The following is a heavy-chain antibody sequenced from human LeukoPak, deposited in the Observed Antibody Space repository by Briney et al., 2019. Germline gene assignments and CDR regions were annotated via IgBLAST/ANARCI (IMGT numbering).Heavy chain of an antibody. J-gene: IGHJ5*02. CDR3: ARGLVDGYNSDWFDP. Sequence: SETLSLTCTVSGYSISSGYYWGWIRQPPGKGLEWIGSIYYSGSTYYNPSLKSRVTISVDTSKNQFSLKLSSVTAADTAVYYCARGLVDGYNSDWFDPWGQGTLVTVSS. CDR2: IYYSGST. V-gene: IGHV4-38-2*02. D-gene: IGHD5-24*01. CDR1: GYSISSGYY.